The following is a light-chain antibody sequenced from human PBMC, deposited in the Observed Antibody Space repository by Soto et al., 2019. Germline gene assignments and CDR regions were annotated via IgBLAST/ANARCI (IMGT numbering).Light chain of an antibody. CDR1: QNVRSY. J-gene: IGKJ1*01. Sequence: EIVLTQSPATLSLSPGERATLSCRASQNVRSYIAWYQQKPGQAPRLLIYDASNRATGIPARFSGSGSETDFTLTISSLEPEDFAIYYCQQRSDWPPVTFGQGTRVEIK. CDR3: QQRSDWPPVT. CDR2: DAS. V-gene: IGKV3-11*01.